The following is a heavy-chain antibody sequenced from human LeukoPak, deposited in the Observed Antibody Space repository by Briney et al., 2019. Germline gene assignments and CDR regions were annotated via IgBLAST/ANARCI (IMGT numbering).Heavy chain of an antibody. V-gene: IGHV3-74*01. CDR3: SRGGTASFDP. CDR2: IRTDGLET. J-gene: IGHJ5*02. Sequence: GGSLRLSCEASGFAFNNYWMHWVRQAPGKGLVWVSRIRTDGLETSYADSVKGRFTISRDNAKSTLYLQMNSLRAEDTAVYYCSRGGTASFDPWGQGTLVTVSS. CDR1: GFAFNNYW. D-gene: IGHD1-1*01.